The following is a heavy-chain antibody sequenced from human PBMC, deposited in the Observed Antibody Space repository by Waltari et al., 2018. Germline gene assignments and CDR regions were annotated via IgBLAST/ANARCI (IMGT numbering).Heavy chain of an antibody. CDR3: ARVFGLGLVLDSSGYYYFDY. CDR1: GYTFTSYG. V-gene: IGHV1-18*04. J-gene: IGHJ4*02. Sequence: QVQLVQSGAEVKKPGASVKVSCKASGYTFTSYGISWVRQVPGQGLGWRGWISAYNGNTNYAQKLQGRVTMTTDTSTSTAYMELRSLRSDDTAVYYCARVFGLGLVLDSSGYYYFDYWGQGTLVTVSS. CDR2: ISAYNGNT. D-gene: IGHD3-22*01.